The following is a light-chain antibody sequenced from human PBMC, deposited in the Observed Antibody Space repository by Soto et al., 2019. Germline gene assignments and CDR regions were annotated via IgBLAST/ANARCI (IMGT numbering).Light chain of an antibody. V-gene: IGLV2-14*01. J-gene: IGLJ1*01. CDR3: SSYTSSSTLYV. CDR1: SSDVGGYNY. CDR2: EVS. Sequence: QSALTQPASVSGSPGQSITISCTGTSSDVGGYNYVSWYQQHPGKAPKLMIYEVSNLTSGISNRFSGSKSGNTASLTISGLQAEDEADYYCSSYTSSSTLYVFGTGTKLTVL.